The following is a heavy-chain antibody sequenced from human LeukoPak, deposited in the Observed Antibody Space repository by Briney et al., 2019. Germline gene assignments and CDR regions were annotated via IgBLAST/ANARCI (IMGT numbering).Heavy chain of an antibody. D-gene: IGHD5-12*01. Sequence: GASVKVSCKASGYTFTSYYMHWVRQAPGQGLEWMGIINPSGGSTSYAQKFQGRVTMTRDMSTSTVYMELCSLRSEDTAVYYCARVGGGYEIPYWGQGTLVTVSS. CDR3: ARVGGGYEIPY. CDR2: INPSGGST. V-gene: IGHV1-46*01. CDR1: GYTFTSYY. J-gene: IGHJ4*02.